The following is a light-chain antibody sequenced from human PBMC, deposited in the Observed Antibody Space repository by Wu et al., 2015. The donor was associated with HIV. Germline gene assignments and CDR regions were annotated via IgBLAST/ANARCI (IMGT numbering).Light chain of an antibody. J-gene: IGKJ1*01. CDR1: QRVSSSY. CDR2: GAS. Sequence: ELVLTQSPGTLSLSPGERATLSCRASQRVSSSYLAWYQQKPGQAPRLLISGASSRATGIPDRFSGSGSGTDYTLTISRLEPEDFAVYYCQQYVSSPGTFGQGTKVEIK. CDR3: QQYVSSPGT. V-gene: IGKV3-20*01.